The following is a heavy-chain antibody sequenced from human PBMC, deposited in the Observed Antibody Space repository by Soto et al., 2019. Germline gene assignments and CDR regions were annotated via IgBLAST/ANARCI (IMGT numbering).Heavy chain of an antibody. D-gene: IGHD4-17*01. CDR1: GFTFSSYS. CDR2: ISSSSSTI. V-gene: IGHV3-48*01. CDR3: ARTGDYDWFDP. Sequence: SGGSLRLSCAASGFTFSSYSMNWVRQAPGKGLEWVSYISSSSSTIYYADSVKGRFTISRDNAKNSLYLQMNSLRAEDTAVYYCARTGDYDWFDPWGQGTLVTVSS. J-gene: IGHJ5*02.